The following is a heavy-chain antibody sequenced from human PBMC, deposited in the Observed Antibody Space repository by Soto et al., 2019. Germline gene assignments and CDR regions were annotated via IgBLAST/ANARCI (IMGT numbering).Heavy chain of an antibody. CDR2: ISDRGGST. Sequence: EVQLLESGGGLVQPGGSLRLSCAASGFIFRHYAMTWVRQAPGEGLAWVSTISDRGGSTYYADSLEGRFTISRDNSKNTLYLQMNSLRVEDTAIYYCAKGATGPEFDFWGQGTVVAVSS. V-gene: IGHV3-23*01. J-gene: IGHJ4*02. CDR1: GFIFRHYA. D-gene: IGHD1-1*01. CDR3: AKGATGPEFDF.